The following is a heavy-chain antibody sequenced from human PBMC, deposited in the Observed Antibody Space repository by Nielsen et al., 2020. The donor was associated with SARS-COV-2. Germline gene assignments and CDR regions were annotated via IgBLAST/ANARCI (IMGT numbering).Heavy chain of an antibody. D-gene: IGHD3-22*01. V-gene: IGHV4-59*01. J-gene: IGHJ4*02. CDR1: GGSISSYY. CDR2: IYYSGST. Sequence: SETLSLTCTVSGGSISSYYWSWIRQPPGKELEWIGYIYYSGSTNYNPSLKSRVTISVDTSKNQFSLKLSSVTAADTAVYYCARANRSGYPSGFDYWGQGTLVTVSS. CDR3: ARANRSGYPSGFDY.